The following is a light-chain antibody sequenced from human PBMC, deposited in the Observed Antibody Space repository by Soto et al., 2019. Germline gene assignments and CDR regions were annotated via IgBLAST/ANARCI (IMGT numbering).Light chain of an antibody. Sequence: DIQMTQSPSSVSASVGDSVTITCRASQGLSSWLAWFQQKPGKAPKLLIYAASSVQSGVPSRFSGSGYGTHFTLTISSLQPEDFATYHCQQADSFPVTFGQGTKLEVK. CDR2: AAS. CDR3: QQADSFPVT. J-gene: IGKJ2*01. V-gene: IGKV1-12*01. CDR1: QGLSSW.